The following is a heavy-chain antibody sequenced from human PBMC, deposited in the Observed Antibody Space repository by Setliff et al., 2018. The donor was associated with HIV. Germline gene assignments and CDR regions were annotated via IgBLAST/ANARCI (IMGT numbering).Heavy chain of an antibody. CDR2: INPKSGVA. CDR1: GYTFTDFY. CDR3: VTDEPYNSSTFH. D-gene: IGHD6-13*01. Sequence: ASVKVSCKASGYTFTDFYIHWVRQAPGQGLEWIGRINPKSGVADYLKKFQGRVTMTTDTSTNTAYMELRRLRSNDTAVYYCVTDEPYNSSTFHWGQGTLVTVSS. J-gene: IGHJ4*02. V-gene: IGHV1-2*06.